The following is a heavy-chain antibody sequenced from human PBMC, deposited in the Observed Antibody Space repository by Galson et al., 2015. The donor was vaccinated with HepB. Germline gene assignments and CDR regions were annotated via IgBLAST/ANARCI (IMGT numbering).Heavy chain of an antibody. Sequence: SLRLSCAASGFTFNIYAMHWVRQAPGKGLEWVAIISYDGSKKYYADSVKGRFTISRDNSQNTLYLQMNSLRGDDTAVYYCARDRRSAVREVVYQWFDPWGQGTLVTVSS. CDR1: GFTFNIYA. J-gene: IGHJ5*02. CDR2: ISYDGSKK. D-gene: IGHD3-10*01. V-gene: IGHV3-30-3*01. CDR3: ARDRRSAVREVVYQWFDP.